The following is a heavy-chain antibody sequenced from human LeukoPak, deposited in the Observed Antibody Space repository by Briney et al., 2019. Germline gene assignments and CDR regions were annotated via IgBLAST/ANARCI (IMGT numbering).Heavy chain of an antibody. Sequence: SETLSLTCAVYGGSFSGYYWSWIRQPPGKGLEWIGEINHSGSTNYNPSLKSRVTISVDTSKNQFSLKLSSVTAADTAVYYCARSVTMIVVVLFDYWGQGTLVTASS. CDR2: INHSGST. D-gene: IGHD3-22*01. CDR1: GGSFSGYY. J-gene: IGHJ4*02. CDR3: ARSVTMIVVVLFDY. V-gene: IGHV4-34*01.